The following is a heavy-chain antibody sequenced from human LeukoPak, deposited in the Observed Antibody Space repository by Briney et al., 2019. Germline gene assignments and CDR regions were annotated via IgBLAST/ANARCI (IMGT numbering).Heavy chain of an antibody. Sequence: GGSLRLSCAASGFTFTTYNMNWVRQAPGKGLEWVSSTSSSSSYKYYADSVKGRFTISRDNAKNSLYLQMNSLRAEDSAVYYCARVSTIVGSTNALDYWGQGTLVTVSS. D-gene: IGHD1-26*01. J-gene: IGHJ4*02. CDR2: TSSSSSYK. CDR1: GFTFTTYN. CDR3: ARVSTIVGSTNALDY. V-gene: IGHV3-21*04.